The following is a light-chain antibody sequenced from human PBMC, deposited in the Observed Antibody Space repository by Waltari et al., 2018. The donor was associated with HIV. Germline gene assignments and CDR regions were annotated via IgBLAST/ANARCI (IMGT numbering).Light chain of an antibody. CDR1: RGLSVVANR. CDR3: MIWAGGSWV. J-gene: IGLJ3*02. V-gene: IGLV5-45*01. CDR2: YKSVSAN. Sequence: QPVLTQPASLSASPGASARLTCALRRGLSVVANRIYCFQQSPGSPPQSLLRYKSVSANERFAGVPSRFSGSSNLAANVGLLLISGLQPEDEAAYYCMIWAGGSWVFGGGTQLTVL.